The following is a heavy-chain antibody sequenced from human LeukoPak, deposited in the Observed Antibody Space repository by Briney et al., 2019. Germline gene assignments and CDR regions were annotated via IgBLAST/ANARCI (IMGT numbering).Heavy chain of an antibody. CDR3: AELGMIGGV. V-gene: IGHV3-23*01. J-gene: IGHJ6*04. CDR2: ISPGGGPT. Sequence: GGSLRLSCAGSGFPFSIYGMNWVRQAPGKGLEWVSGISPGGGPTYYADSVKGRFTISRDNAKNSLYLQMNSLRAEDTAVYYCAELGMIGGVWGKGTTVTISP. CDR1: GFPFSIYG. D-gene: IGHD3-10*02.